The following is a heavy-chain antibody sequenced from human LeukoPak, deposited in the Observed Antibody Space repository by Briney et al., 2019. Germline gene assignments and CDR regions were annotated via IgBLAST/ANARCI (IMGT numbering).Heavy chain of an antibody. Sequence: PGGSLRLSCTVSGFTVSSNSMSWVRQAPGKGLEWFSFIYSDNTHYSYSVKGRFTISRDNSQNTLYLQMNSLRAEDTAVYYCARRAGAYSHPYDYWGQGTLVTVSS. CDR2: IYSDNT. CDR3: ARRAGAYSHPYDY. CDR1: GFTVSSNS. J-gene: IGHJ4*02. D-gene: IGHD4/OR15-4a*01. V-gene: IGHV3-53*01.